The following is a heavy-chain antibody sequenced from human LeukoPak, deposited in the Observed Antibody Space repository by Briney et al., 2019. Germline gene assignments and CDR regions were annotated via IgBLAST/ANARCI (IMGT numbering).Heavy chain of an antibody. CDR2: IYPGDSDT. J-gene: IGHJ2*01. D-gene: IGHD1-14*01. Sequence: GESLKISCKGSGYSFTSYWIGWVRQMPGKGLEWMGIIYPGDSDTRYSPSFQGQVTISADKSISTAYLQWSSLKASDTAMYYCARPKVMRTGGSYWYFDLWGRGTLVTVSS. CDR3: ARPKVMRTGGSYWYFDL. V-gene: IGHV5-51*01. CDR1: GYSFTSYW.